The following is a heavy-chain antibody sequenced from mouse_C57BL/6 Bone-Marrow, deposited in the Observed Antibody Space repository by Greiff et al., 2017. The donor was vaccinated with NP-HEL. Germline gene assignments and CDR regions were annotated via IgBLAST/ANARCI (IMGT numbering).Heavy chain of an antibody. CDR2: INPNNGGT. CDR3: ARGSLTTVDWYFDV. Sequence: SGPELVKPGASVKIPCKASGYTFTDYNMDWVKQSHGKSLEWIGDINPNNGGTIYNQKFKGKATLTVDKSSSTAYMELRSLTSEDTAVYYCARGSLTTVDWYFDVWGTGTTVTVSS. V-gene: IGHV1-18*01. J-gene: IGHJ1*03. D-gene: IGHD1-1*01. CDR1: GYTFTDYN.